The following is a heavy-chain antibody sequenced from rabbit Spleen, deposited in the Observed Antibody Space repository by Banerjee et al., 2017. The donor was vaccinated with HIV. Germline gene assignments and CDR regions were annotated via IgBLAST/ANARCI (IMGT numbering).Heavy chain of an antibody. J-gene: IGHJ6*01. CDR2: IELGSSGFT. Sequence: QEQLVESGGGLVKPGASLTVTCIASGVSFSGSSYMYWVRQAPGKGLEWIACIELGSSGFTYFASWAKGRFTISKTSSTTVTLQMTSLTAADTATYFCARDTGSSFSSYGMDLWGQGTLVTVS. V-gene: IGHV1S45*01. D-gene: IGHD8-1*01. CDR1: GVSFSGSSY. CDR3: ARDTGSSFSSYGMDL.